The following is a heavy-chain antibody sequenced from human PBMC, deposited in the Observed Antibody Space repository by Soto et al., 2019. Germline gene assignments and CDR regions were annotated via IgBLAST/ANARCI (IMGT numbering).Heavy chain of an antibody. V-gene: IGHV4-59*01. D-gene: IGHD3-16*01. CDR1: GGSISRNY. CDR2: IYYSGST. CDR3: AFQISPYHYYYMDV. Sequence: SETLSLTCTVSGGSISRNYWTWIRQPPGKGLEWIGYIYYSGSTNYNPSLKSRVTISLDTSKSQFSLKLSSVTAADTAVYYCAFQISPYHYYYMDVWGKGTTLTVSS. J-gene: IGHJ6*03.